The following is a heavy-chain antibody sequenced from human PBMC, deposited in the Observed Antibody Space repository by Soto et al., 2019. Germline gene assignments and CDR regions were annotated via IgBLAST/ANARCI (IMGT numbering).Heavy chain of an antibody. D-gene: IGHD2-8*01. Sequence: EVQVVESGGGLVQPGGSLRLSCAASGFTVSSDYMSWVRQAPGKGLEWVSVIYSGGTTYYADSVKGRFSISRDNSKNTLFLPMPSLRAQYTAVSFCATAPGSRPGVSVWGQGTTVTVSS. CDR2: IYSGGTT. J-gene: IGHJ6*02. CDR1: GFTVSSDY. CDR3: ATAPGSRPGVSV. V-gene: IGHV3-66*01.